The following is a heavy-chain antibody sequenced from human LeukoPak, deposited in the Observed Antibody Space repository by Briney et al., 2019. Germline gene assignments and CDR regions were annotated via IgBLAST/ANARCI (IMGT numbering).Heavy chain of an antibody. CDR2: IFYSGST. V-gene: IGHV4-34*12. J-gene: IGHJ4*02. Sequence: SETLSLTCAVYGGSFSGYYWSWIRQPPGKGLEWIGSIFYSGSTYYNPSLKSRVTISVDTSENQFSLRLSSVTAADTAVYYCARQAVGATSNLDYWGQGTLVTVSS. CDR1: GGSFSGYY. D-gene: IGHD1-26*01. CDR3: ARQAVGATSNLDY.